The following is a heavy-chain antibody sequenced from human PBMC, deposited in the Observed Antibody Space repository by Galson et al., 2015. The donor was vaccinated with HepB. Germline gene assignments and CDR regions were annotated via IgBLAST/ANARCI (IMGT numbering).Heavy chain of an antibody. J-gene: IGHJ6*02. CDR2: TYYRSKWYN. Sequence: CAISGDSVSSHSAAWNWIRQSPSRGLEWLGRTYYRSKWYNDYAVSVKSRITINPDTSKNQFSLQLNSVTPEDTAVYYCARFPGSSGWYQPEYYYYGMDVWGQGTTVTVSS. D-gene: IGHD6-19*01. CDR3: ARFPGSSGWYQPEYYYYGMDV. V-gene: IGHV6-1*01. CDR1: GDSVSSHSAA.